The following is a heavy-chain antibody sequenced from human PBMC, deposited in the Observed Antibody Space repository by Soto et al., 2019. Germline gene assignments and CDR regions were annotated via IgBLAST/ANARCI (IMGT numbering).Heavy chain of an antibody. CDR1: GFTFSSYA. Sequence: PGGSLRLSCAASGFTFSSYAMSWVRQAPGKGLEWVSAISGSGGSTYYADSVKGRFTISRDNSKDTLYLQMNSLRAEDTAVYYCAKAKVLDSSGWDAFDIWGQGTMVTVSS. J-gene: IGHJ3*02. CDR3: AKAKVLDSSGWDAFDI. D-gene: IGHD6-19*01. CDR2: ISGSGGST. V-gene: IGHV3-23*01.